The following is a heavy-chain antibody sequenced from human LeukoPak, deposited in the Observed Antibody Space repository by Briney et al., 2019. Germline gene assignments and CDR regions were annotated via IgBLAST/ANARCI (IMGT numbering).Heavy chain of an antibody. J-gene: IGHJ4*02. CDR2: ITSGSRTI. CDR3: ARGDDYSNNPLDH. V-gene: IGHV3-48*02. D-gene: IGHD4-11*01. Sequence: PGGSLRLSCAASGFTFSTYNMNWVRQAPGRGLEWLSYITSGSRTIYDADSVKGRFTISRDNAKNTLYLQMNSLRDEDTAVYYCARGDDYSNNPLDHWGQGTLVTVSA. CDR1: GFTFSTYN.